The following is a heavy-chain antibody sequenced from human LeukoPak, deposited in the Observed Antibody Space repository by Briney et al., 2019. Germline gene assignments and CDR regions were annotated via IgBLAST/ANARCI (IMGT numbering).Heavy chain of an antibody. CDR3: ARSRERNNWFDP. CDR1: GSLFTPYE. V-gene: IGHV1-46*01. D-gene: IGHD1-1*01. Sequence: LVKVCCKPAGSLFTPYEMLLIREAGSQGLEWRGMINPSGGSTSYAQKFQGRVTMTRDTSTSTVYMELSSLRSEDTAVYYCARSRERNNWFDPWGQGTLVTVSS. CDR2: INPSGGST. J-gene: IGHJ5*02.